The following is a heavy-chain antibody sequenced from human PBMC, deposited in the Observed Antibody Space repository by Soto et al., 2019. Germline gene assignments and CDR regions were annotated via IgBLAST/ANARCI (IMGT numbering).Heavy chain of an antibody. J-gene: IGHJ4*02. V-gene: IGHV3-43*01. Sequence: GGSLRLSCAASGFTFDDYTMHWVRQAPGKGLEWVSLISWDGGSTYYADSVKGRFTISRDNSKNSLYLQMNSLRTEDTALYYCSKDAEWEVLSFDYWGQGTLVTVSS. D-gene: IGHD1-26*01. CDR3: SKDAEWEVLSFDY. CDR1: GFTFDDYT. CDR2: ISWDGGST.